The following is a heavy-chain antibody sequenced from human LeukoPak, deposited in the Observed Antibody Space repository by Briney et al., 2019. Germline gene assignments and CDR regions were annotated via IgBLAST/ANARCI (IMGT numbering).Heavy chain of an antibody. CDR3: ARNQLLWTWFDP. CDR1: GYRFTSYW. V-gene: IGHV5-51*01. Sequence: KPGESLKISCKGSGYRFTSYWIGWVRQMPGKGLEWMGIIYPGDSDTRYSPSFQGQVTIPADKSTSTAYLQWSSLKDSDTAMYYCARNQLLWTWFDPWGQGTLVTVSS. CDR2: IYPGDSDT. D-gene: IGHD2-2*01. J-gene: IGHJ5*02.